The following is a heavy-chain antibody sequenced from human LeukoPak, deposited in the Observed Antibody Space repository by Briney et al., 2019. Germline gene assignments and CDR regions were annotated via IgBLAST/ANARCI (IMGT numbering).Heavy chain of an antibody. CDR2: ISAYNGNT. J-gene: IGHJ4*02. Sequence: ASVKVSCKASGYTFTSYGISWVRQAPGQGLEWMGWISAYNGNTNYAQKLQGRVTMTTDTSTSTAYMELRSLRADDTAVYYCARDGRIGNWKAFGYWGQGTLVTVSS. CDR1: GYTFTSYG. CDR3: ARDGRIGNWKAFGY. D-gene: IGHD1-20*01. V-gene: IGHV1-18*01.